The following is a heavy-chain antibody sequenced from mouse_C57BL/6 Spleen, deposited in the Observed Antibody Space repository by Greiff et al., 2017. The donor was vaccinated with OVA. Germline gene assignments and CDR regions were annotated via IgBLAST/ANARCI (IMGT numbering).Heavy chain of an antibody. V-gene: IGHV14-1*01. CDR1: GFNIKDYY. Sequence: EVKLMESGAELVRPGASVKLSCTASGFNIKDYYMHWVKQRPEQGLEWIGRIDPEDGATEYAPNLQGKATMPADKASTTPYLQLSSLTSEDTAVYYCTTSGCECDGFAYWGQGTLVTVSA. J-gene: IGHJ3*01. CDR2: IDPEDGAT. D-gene: IGHD3-1*01. CDR3: TTSGCECDGFAY.